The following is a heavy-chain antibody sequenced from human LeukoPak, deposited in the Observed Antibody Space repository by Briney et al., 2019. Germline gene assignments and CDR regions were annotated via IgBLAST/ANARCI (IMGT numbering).Heavy chain of an antibody. J-gene: IGHJ5*02. CDR3: ARGSTMIVVVGNWFDP. D-gene: IGHD3-22*01. CDR1: GYTFTGYY. V-gene: IGHV1-2*02. CDR2: INPNSGGT. Sequence: ASVKVSCKASGYTFTGYYMHWVRQAPGQGLEWMGWINPNSGGTNYAQKFQGRVTMTRDTFISTAYMELSRLRSDDTAVYYCARGSTMIVVVGNWFDPWGQGTLVTVSS.